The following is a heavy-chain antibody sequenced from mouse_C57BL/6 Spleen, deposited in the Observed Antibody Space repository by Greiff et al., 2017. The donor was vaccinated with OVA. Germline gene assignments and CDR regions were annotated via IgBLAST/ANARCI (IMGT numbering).Heavy chain of an antibody. Sequence: VQLQQPGAELVKPGASVKLSCKASGYTFTSYWMQWVKQRPGQGLEWIGEIDPSDSYTNYNQKFKGKATLTVDTSSSTAYMQLSSLTSEDSAVYYCARKAGTFPFDYWGQGTTLTVSS. CDR2: IDPSDSYT. CDR1: GYTFTSYW. V-gene: IGHV1-50*01. CDR3: ARKAGTFPFDY. J-gene: IGHJ2*01. D-gene: IGHD4-1*01.